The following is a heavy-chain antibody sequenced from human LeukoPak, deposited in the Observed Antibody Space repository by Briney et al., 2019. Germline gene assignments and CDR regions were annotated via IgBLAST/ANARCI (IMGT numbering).Heavy chain of an antibody. CDR1: GFTFSSYS. Sequence: GGSLRLSCAASGFTFSSYSMNWVGQAPGKGLEWVSYISSRSTIIDYADSVKGRFTISRDNAKNSLYLQMNSLRAEDTAVYYCARDLGYYDSSGYYRGAEYFQHWGQGTLVTVSS. D-gene: IGHD3-22*01. J-gene: IGHJ1*01. V-gene: IGHV3-48*04. CDR2: ISSRSTII. CDR3: ARDLGYYDSSGYYRGAEYFQH.